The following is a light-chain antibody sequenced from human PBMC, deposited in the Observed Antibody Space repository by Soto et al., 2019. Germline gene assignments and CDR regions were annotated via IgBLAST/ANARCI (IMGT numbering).Light chain of an antibody. CDR2: DSS. J-gene: IGKJ1*01. V-gene: IGKV3-20*01. CDR3: QQYGTSPRT. Sequence: EIVLTQSPGTLSLSPGERATLSCRASQSVYSSNLAWYQQKPGQAPRLLIYDSSIRATGIPDRFSGSGSGTDFTLTISRMEPEDFAVYYCQQYGTSPRTFGQGTQVE. CDR1: QSVYSSN.